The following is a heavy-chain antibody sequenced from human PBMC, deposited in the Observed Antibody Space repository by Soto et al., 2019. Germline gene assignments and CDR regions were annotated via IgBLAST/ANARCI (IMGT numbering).Heavy chain of an antibody. CDR1: GFTFSTYA. CDR2: ISYDGSNK. CDR3: ARPPVIDIVVPPDY. J-gene: IGHJ4*02. Sequence: QVQLVESGGGVVQPGRSLRLSCAASGFTFSTYAMHWVRQATGKGLEGVAVISYDGSNKHYADSVKGRFTISRDNSKNTSYLQRNSLRAEDTAVYYCARPPVIDIVVPPDYWGQGTLVTVSS. V-gene: IGHV3-30*04. D-gene: IGHD2-15*01.